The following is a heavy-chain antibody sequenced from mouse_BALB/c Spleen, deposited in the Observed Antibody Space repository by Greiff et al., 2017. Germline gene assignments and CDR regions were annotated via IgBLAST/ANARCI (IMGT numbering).Heavy chain of an antibody. J-gene: IGHJ2*01. D-gene: IGHD2-14*01. CDR1: GFTFTDYY. Sequence: EVQGVESGGGLVQPGGSLRLSCATSGFTFTDYYMSWVRQPPGKALEWLGFIRNKANGYTTEYSASVKGRFTISRDNSQSILYLQMNTLRAEDSATYCCARGDYRYDDPFDYWGQGTTLTVSS. CDR3: ARGDYRYDDPFDY. V-gene: IGHV7-3*02. CDR2: IRNKANGYTT.